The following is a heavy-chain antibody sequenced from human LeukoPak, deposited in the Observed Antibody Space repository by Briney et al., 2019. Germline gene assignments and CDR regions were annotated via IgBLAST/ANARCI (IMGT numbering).Heavy chain of an antibody. Sequence: GSSVKVSCKASGGTFSSYAISWVRQAPGQGLEWMGRIIPILGIANYAQKFQGRVTITADKSTSTAYMELSSLRSEDTAVYYCARGSKQLAYYYGMDVWGQGTTVTVSS. D-gene: IGHD6-13*01. CDR2: IIPILGIA. CDR1: GGTFSSYA. CDR3: ARGSKQLAYYYGMDV. V-gene: IGHV1-69*04. J-gene: IGHJ6*02.